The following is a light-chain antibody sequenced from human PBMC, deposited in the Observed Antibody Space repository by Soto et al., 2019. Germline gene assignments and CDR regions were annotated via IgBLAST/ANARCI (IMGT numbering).Light chain of an antibody. Sequence: DIQMTQSPSTLSASVGDRVTITCRASQGIGDWLAWFQQKPGKAPKLLIYKASNLESGVPSTFSGSASGTEFTLTISSLQPDDFATYYCQHYYDYSWTFGQGTKVEI. J-gene: IGKJ1*01. CDR1: QGIGDW. CDR3: QHYYDYSWT. V-gene: IGKV1-5*03. CDR2: KAS.